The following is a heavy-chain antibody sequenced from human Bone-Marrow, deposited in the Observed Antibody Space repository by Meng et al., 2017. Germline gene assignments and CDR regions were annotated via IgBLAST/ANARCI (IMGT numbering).Heavy chain of an antibody. V-gene: IGHV3-11*01. J-gene: IGHJ6*02. CDR3: AREKGSEYYYGSGSYMDYYGMDV. Sequence: GGSLRLSCAASGFTFSDYYMSWIRQAPGKGLEWISYISGSGSTRYYEDSVKGRFTISRDNAKKSVDLQMNSLRVEDTAMYYCAREKGSEYYYGSGSYMDYYGMDVWGQGTTVTVSS. CDR2: ISGSGSTR. CDR1: GFTFSDYY. D-gene: IGHD3-10*01.